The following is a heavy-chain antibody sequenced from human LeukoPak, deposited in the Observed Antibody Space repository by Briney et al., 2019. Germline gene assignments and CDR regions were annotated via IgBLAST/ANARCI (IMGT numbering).Heavy chain of an antibody. Sequence: GGSLRLSCAASGFTVSSNYMSWVRQAPGKGLEWVSLIYSGGSTYYADSVKGRFTISRDNSKNTLYLQMNSLRAEDTAVYYCAREGYQYYYDSSGKGPAFDIWGQGTMVTVSS. CDR2: IYSGGST. J-gene: IGHJ3*02. V-gene: IGHV3-53*01. D-gene: IGHD3-22*01. CDR1: GFTVSSNY. CDR3: AREGYQYYYDSSGKGPAFDI.